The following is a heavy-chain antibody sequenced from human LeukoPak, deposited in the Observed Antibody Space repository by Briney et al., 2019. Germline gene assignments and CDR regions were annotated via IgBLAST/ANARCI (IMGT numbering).Heavy chain of an antibody. J-gene: IGHJ4*02. V-gene: IGHV4-39*07. D-gene: IGHD6-6*01. Sequence: TSETLSLTCTVSGGSISSSSYYWGWIRQPPGKGLEWIGSIYYTGNTQYNPSLKSRVTISVDTSKNQFSLKLSSVTAADTAMYYCAKDSEAFIAARPYFDCWGQGTLVTVSS. CDR2: IYYTGNT. CDR1: GGSISSSSYY. CDR3: AKDSEAFIAARPYFDC.